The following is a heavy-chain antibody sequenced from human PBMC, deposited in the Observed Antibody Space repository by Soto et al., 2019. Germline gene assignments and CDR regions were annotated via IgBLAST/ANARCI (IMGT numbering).Heavy chain of an antibody. Sequence: QVQLQESGPGLVKPSQTLSLTCTVSGGSISSGGYYWSWIRQHPGKGLEWIGYIYYSGSTYYNPSLKSRVTISVETSKNQFSLKLSPVTAADPAVYYCARWPQLEPRFDYWGQGTLVTVSS. CDR3: ARWPQLEPRFDY. V-gene: IGHV4-31*03. CDR2: IYYSGST. J-gene: IGHJ4*02. D-gene: IGHD1-1*01. CDR1: GGSISSGGYY.